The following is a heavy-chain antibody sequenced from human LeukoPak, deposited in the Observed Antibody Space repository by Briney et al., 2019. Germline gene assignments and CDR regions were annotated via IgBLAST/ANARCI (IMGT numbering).Heavy chain of an antibody. CDR3: ARRIISSSWEKVEFDY. CDR2: IDPSDSYT. D-gene: IGHD6-13*01. V-gene: IGHV5-10-1*01. J-gene: IGHJ4*02. CDR1: GYSFTSYW. Sequence: RGESLKISCKGSGYSFTSYWISWVRQMPGKGLEWMGRIDPSDSYTNYSPSFQGHVTISADKSISTAYLQWSSLKASDTAMYYCARRIISSSWEKVEFDYWGQGTLVTVSS.